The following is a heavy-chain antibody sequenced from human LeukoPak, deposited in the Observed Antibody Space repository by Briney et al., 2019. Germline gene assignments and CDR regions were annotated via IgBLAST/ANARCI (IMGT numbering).Heavy chain of an antibody. CDR2: ISNNGGRT. J-gene: IGHJ4*02. Sequence: GGSLRLSCSASGFAFSSYAMHWVRQAPGKGLQYVSTISNNGGRTYYADSVKGRFAISRDNAKNSLYLQMNSLRAEDTAVYYCARAPPYYYGSGSYPLDYWGQGTLVTVSS. V-gene: IGHV3-64*04. D-gene: IGHD3-10*01. CDR3: ARAPPYYYGSGSYPLDY. CDR1: GFAFSSYA.